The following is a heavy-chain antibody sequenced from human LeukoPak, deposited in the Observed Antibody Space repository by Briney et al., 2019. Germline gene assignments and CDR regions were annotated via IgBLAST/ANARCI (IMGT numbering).Heavy chain of an antibody. D-gene: IGHD6-19*01. V-gene: IGHV3-23*01. J-gene: IGHJ6*03. CDR3: ANAPSAYYYYYMDV. Sequence: GGSLRLSCAVSGFTFSSYAMSWVRQAPGKGLEWVSAISGSGGSTYYADSVKGRFTISRDNSKNTLYLQMNSLRAEDTAVYYCANAPSAYYYYYMDVWGKGTTVTVSS. CDR2: ISGSGGST. CDR1: GFTFSSYA.